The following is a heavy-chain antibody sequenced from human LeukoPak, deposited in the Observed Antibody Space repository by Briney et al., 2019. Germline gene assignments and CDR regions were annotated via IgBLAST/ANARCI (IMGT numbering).Heavy chain of an antibody. Sequence: GGSLRLSCAASGFTFSSYSMNWVRQAPGKGLEWVSSISSSSSYIYYADSVQGRFTISRDNATNSLYLQMNSLRAEDTAAHYCAREKRNSRCDFWGQGTLVTVSS. CDR2: ISSSSSYI. V-gene: IGHV3-21*01. CDR1: GFTFSSYS. D-gene: IGHD1-14*01. CDR3: AREKRNSRCDF. J-gene: IGHJ4*02.